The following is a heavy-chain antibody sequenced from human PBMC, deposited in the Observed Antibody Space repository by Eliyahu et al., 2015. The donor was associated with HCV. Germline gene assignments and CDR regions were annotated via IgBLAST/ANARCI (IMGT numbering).Heavy chain of an antibody. V-gene: IGHV5-51*01. J-gene: IGHJ5*02. CDR2: IYPGDSDT. CDR1: SFTSYW. CDR3: ARLGGDYCSSTSCYANWFDP. Sequence: SFTSYWIGWVRQMPGKGLEWMGIIYPGDSDTRYSPSFQGQVTISADKSISTAYLQWSSLKASDTAMYYCARLGGDYCSSTSCYANWFDPWGQGTLVTVSS. D-gene: IGHD2-2*01.